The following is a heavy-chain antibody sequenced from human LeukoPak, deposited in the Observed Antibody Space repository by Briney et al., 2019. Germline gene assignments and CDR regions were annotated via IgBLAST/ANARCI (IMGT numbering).Heavy chain of an antibody. CDR3: ARQLSRSSWYYFDH. D-gene: IGHD6-13*01. CDR2: IYYAGST. Sequence: PSETLSLTCTVSGDSISGSSYYWGWIRQPPGKGLEWIGSIYYAGSTYYNPSLKSRVTISVDASKTQFSLNLSSVTAADTAVYYCARQLSRSSWYYFDHWGQGTLVTVSS. V-gene: IGHV4-39*01. CDR1: GDSISGSSYY. J-gene: IGHJ4*02.